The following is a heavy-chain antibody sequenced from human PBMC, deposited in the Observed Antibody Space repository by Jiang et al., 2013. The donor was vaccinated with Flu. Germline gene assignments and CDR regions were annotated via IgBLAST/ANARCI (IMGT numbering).Heavy chain of an antibody. V-gene: IGHV3-23*01. CDR2: ISGSGGST. Sequence: GGSLRLSCAASGFTFSSYAMSWVRQAPGKGLEWVSAISGSGGSTYYADSVKGRFTISRDNSKNTLYLQMNSLRAEDTAVYYCAKVGDYGGNSDYFDYWGQGTLVTVSS. D-gene: IGHD4-23*01. CDR1: GFTFSSYA. J-gene: IGHJ4*02. CDR3: AKVGDYGGNSDYFDY.